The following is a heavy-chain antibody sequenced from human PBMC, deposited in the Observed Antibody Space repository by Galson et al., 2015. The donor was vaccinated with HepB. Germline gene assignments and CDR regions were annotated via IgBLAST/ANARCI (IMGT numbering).Heavy chain of an antibody. J-gene: IGHJ5*02. CDR1: GGTFSSYA. D-gene: IGHD1-26*01. V-gene: IGHV1-69*13. CDR3: ARVPTGGRLSTGNNWFDP. Sequence: SVKVSCKASGGTFSSYAISWVRQAPGQGLEWMGGIIPIFGTANYAQKFQGRVTITADDSTSTAYMELSSLRSEDTAVYYCARVPTGGRLSTGNNWFDPWGQGTLVTVSS. CDR2: IIPIFGTA.